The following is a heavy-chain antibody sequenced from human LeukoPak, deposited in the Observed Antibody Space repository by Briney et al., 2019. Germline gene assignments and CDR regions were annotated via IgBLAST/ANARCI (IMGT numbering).Heavy chain of an antibody. CDR2: IKQGGSEK. J-gene: IGHJ4*02. Sequence: PGGSLRLSCATSGFNFRSYWMSWVRQAPGKGLEWVANIKQGGSEKNYVDSVKGRFTISRDNAKNSLYLEMNSLRAEDTAVYYCYCAVEDYWGQGTLVTVSS. CDR3: YCAVEDY. V-gene: IGHV3-7*01. CDR1: GFNFRSYW. D-gene: IGHD2-15*01.